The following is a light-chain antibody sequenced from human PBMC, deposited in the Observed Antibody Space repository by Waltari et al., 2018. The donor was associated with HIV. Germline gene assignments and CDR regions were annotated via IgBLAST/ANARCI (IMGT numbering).Light chain of an antibody. J-gene: IGKJ1*01. Sequence: DIQMTQSPSTLSASLGDRVTITCRASEGISTWLDWYQQKPGKAPKLFIYKASKLERGVPTRFSCSGSGTDFTLTINSLQPDDFGTYYCQQYNDFSAFGQGTKVEVK. CDR3: QQYNDFSA. V-gene: IGKV1-5*03. CDR2: KAS. CDR1: EGISTW.